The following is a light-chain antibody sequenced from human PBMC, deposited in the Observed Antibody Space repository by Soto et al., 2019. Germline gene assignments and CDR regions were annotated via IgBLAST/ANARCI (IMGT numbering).Light chain of an antibody. Sequence: QSALTPPRSVSGSPGQSVTISCTGTSSDVGGYNYVSWYQQHPGKAPKLMIYDVTKRPSGVPDRFSGSKSGDTASLTISGLQAEDEADYYCCSYAGSYTLIFGGGTKLTGL. CDR1: SSDVGGYNY. CDR3: CSYAGSYTLI. CDR2: DVT. J-gene: IGLJ2*01. V-gene: IGLV2-11*01.